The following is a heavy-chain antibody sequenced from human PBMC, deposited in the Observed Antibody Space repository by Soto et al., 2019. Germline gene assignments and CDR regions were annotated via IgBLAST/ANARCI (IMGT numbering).Heavy chain of an antibody. J-gene: IGHJ4*02. V-gene: IGHV4-59*01. CDR3: ARAGSSGWSPDY. D-gene: IGHD6-19*01. CDR2: IFYSGVT. CDR1: GGSISGYY. Sequence: SETLSLTCTVSGGSISGYYWAWIRQPPGKGLEWIGYIFYSGVTNYNPSLKSRVTLSVDTSKNQFSLKLRSVTAADTAVYYCARAGSSGWSPDYWGRGTLVTVSS.